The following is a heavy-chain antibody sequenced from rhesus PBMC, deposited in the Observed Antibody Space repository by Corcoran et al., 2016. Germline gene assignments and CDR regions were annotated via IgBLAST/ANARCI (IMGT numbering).Heavy chain of an antibody. Sequence: QVQLQESGPGLVKPSETLSLTCAVSGGSISSSNWWSWIRQSPGKGLGWIGYIYGGSGSTSYTPSLKSRVTISTGTTKNQFSLKLSSVTAADTAVYYCARRLATVTLSYFDYWGQGVLVTVSS. CDR2: IYGGSGST. CDR3: ARRLATVTLSYFDY. CDR1: GGSISSSNW. J-gene: IGHJ4*01. V-gene: IGHV4S7*01. D-gene: IGHD5-36*02.